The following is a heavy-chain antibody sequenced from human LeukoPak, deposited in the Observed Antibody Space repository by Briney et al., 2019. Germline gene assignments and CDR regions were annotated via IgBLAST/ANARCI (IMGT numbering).Heavy chain of an antibody. CDR2: IYYSGST. V-gene: IGHV4-59*01. J-gene: IGHJ4*02. CDR3: ARGGSSFDC. Sequence: PSETLSLTCTVSGGSISNYYWSWIRQPPGKGLEWIGYIYYSGSTNYNPSLKSRVTISVDTSKNQFSLKLSSVTAADTAVYYCARGGSSFDCCGQGALVTVSS. CDR1: GGSISNYY.